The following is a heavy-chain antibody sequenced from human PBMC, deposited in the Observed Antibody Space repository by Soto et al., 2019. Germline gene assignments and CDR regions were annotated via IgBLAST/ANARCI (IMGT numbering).Heavy chain of an antibody. CDR2: IIPILGIA. CDR1: GGTFSSYT. Sequence: SGKVSCKASGGTFSSYTIIWVRQAPGQGLEWMGRIIPILGIANYAQKFQGRVTITADKSTSTAYMELSSLRSEDTAVYYCARDRADRGYCSSTSCYSDYWGQGTLVTVSS. D-gene: IGHD2-2*01. J-gene: IGHJ4*02. V-gene: IGHV1-69*04. CDR3: ARDRADRGYCSSTSCYSDY.